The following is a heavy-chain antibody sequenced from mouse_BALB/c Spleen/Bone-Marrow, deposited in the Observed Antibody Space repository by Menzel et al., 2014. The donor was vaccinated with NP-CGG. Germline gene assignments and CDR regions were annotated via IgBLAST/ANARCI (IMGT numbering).Heavy chain of an antibody. J-gene: IGHJ3*01. D-gene: IGHD2-1*01. V-gene: IGHV14-3*02. CDR1: GLNIKDTY. Sequence: VHVKQSGAELVKPGASVKLSCTASGLNIKDTYMHWVKQRPEQGLEWIGRIDPANGNTKYDPKFQGKATITADTSSNTAYLQLSSLTSEDTAVYYCARDGNFFFAYWGQGTLVTVSA. CDR2: IDPANGNT. CDR3: ARDGNFFFAY.